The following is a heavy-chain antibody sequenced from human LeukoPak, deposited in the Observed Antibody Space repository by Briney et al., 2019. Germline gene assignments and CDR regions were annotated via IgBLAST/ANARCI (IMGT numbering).Heavy chain of an antibody. V-gene: IGHV4-59*08. CDR3: ARRRHCSGETCYYFDY. Sequence: SETLSLTCTVSGGSIRSYYWSWIRQPPAKGLEWIGYIYDTGSTNYNPSLKSRVTISVDTSKNQFSLKLSSVTAADTAVYYCARRRHCSGETCYYFDYWGRGILVTVSS. CDR1: GGSIRSYY. D-gene: IGHD2-15*01. CDR2: IYDTGST. J-gene: IGHJ4*02.